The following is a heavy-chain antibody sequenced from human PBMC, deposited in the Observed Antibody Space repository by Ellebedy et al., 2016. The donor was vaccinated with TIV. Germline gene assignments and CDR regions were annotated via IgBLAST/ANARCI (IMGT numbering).Heavy chain of an antibody. CDR1: GFAFRRYG. D-gene: IGHD2-2*01. V-gene: IGHV3-21*01. J-gene: IGHJ5*01. CDR3: VRTAVDRGGLFDA. CDR2: ISGSGDNK. Sequence: GESLKISXAASGFAFRRYGVNWLRQTAEKGLQWVASISGSGDNKYYADSVEGRFKISRDNAGNFVFLQMNSLTLEDTAVYYCVRTAVDRGGLFDAWGHGTLVSVSS.